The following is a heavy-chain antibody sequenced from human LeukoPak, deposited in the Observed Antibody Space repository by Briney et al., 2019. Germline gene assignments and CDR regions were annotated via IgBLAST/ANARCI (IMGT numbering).Heavy chain of an antibody. CDR3: ARDRIYNRDYYYGMGV. J-gene: IGHJ6*02. V-gene: IGHV3-21*01. CDR1: GFTFSSYS. Sequence: PGGSLRLSCAASGFTFSSYSMNWVRQAPGKGLEWVSSISSSSSYIYYADSVKGRFTISRDNAKNSLYLQMNSLRAEDTAVYYCARDRIYNRDYYYGMGVWGQGTTVTVSS. D-gene: IGHD2-15*01. CDR2: ISSSSSYI.